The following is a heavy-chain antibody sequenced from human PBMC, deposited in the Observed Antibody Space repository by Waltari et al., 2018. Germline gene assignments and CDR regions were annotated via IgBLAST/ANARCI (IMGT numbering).Heavy chain of an antibody. CDR3: ARGSSYCSGGSCRYFDY. V-gene: IGHV3-64*01. CDR2: ISSNGCST. D-gene: IGHD2-15*01. Sequence: EVQLVESGGGLVQPGGSLRLSCAASGFTFSSYAMHWVRQAPGKGLEYVSAISSNGCSTYYANSVKGRFTISRDNAKNSLYLQMNSLRAEDTAVYYCARGSSYCSGGSCRYFDYWGQGTLVTVSS. J-gene: IGHJ4*02. CDR1: GFTFSSYA.